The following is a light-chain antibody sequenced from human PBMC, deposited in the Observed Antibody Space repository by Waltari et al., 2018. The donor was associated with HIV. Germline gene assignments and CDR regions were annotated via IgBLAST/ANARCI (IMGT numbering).Light chain of an antibody. CDR3: QQFDNLVT. CDR2: DAS. CDR1: QDVGNH. V-gene: IGKV1-33*01. Sequence: DIQMTQSPSSLSASVGDPITLTCQASQDVGNHVNWYQQRPHKAPKLLIYDASNLVSGVPSRFSGSRAGTDFSFNISPLQPEDVATYYCQQFDNLVTFGGGTKVEIK. J-gene: IGKJ4*01.